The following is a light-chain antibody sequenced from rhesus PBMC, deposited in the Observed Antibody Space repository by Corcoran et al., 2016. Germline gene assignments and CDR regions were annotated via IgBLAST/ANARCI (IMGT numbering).Light chain of an antibody. CDR1: QGISSC. CDR2: KAA. V-gene: IGKV1-22*01. Sequence: DIQMTQSPSSLSASVGDTVTITCRASQGISSCLAWYQQKPGKAPKLLIYKAASLQSGVPSRVSGSGSGTDFTLTINSLQSEDLATYYCQQYSSRPFTFGPGTKLDIK. CDR3: QQYSSRPFT. J-gene: IGKJ3*01.